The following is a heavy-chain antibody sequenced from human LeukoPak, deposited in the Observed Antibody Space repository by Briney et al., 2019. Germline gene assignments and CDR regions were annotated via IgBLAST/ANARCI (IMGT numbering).Heavy chain of an antibody. Sequence: PGGSLRLSXAASGFTFRSYSMNWVRQSPGKGLEWLSSISSSSSYIYYADSVKGRFTISRDNAKNSLYLQMNSLRAEDTAVYYCARGENNYGYYYFDYWGQGTLVTVSS. CDR2: ISSSSSYI. J-gene: IGHJ4*02. D-gene: IGHD5-18*01. CDR1: GFTFRSYS. CDR3: ARGENNYGYYYFDY. V-gene: IGHV3-21*01.